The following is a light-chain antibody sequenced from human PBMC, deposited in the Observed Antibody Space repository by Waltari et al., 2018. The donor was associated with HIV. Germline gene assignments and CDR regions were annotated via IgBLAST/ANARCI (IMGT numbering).Light chain of an antibody. V-gene: IGLV3-19*01. CDR1: SLRAHY. J-gene: IGLJ1*01. Sequence: SDELSQAPDVSVALGQTVKITCQGDSLRAHYASWYQQKPGQAPLLVIYGKNNRPSGIPDRFSASSSGNSASLTISATQAEDEASDFCSSRDINGDQRIFGPGTWVAV. CDR2: GKN. CDR3: SSRDINGDQRI.